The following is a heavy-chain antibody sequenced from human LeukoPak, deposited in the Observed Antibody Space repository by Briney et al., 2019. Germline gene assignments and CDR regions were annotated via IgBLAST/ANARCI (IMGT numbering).Heavy chain of an antibody. J-gene: IGHJ4*02. CDR1: GYTFTGYY. CDR3: ARATAENDH. V-gene: IGHV1-2*02. Sequence: ASVTVSCKASGYTFTGYYMHWVRQAPGQGLEWMGWINPKTGGTSYAQKFQGRVTMTRDTSISTVSMELSRLTSDDTAVYYCARATAENDHWGQGTLVTVSS. CDR2: INPKTGGT. D-gene: IGHD1-14*01.